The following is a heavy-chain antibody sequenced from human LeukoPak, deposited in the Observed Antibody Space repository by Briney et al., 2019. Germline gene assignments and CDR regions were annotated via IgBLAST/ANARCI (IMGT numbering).Heavy chain of an antibody. CDR1: GFTFSDNA. V-gene: IGHV3-30-3*01. CDR2: ISYDGSNK. J-gene: IGHJ3*02. D-gene: IGHD3-22*01. CDR3: ARDSRYYYDSSGYYSDAFDI. Sequence: GGSLRLSCAASGFTFSDNAMHWVRQAPGKGLEWVAVISYDGSNKYYADSVKGRFTISRDNSKNTLYLQMNSLRAEDTAVYYCARDSRYYYDSSGYYSDAFDIWGQGTMVTVSS.